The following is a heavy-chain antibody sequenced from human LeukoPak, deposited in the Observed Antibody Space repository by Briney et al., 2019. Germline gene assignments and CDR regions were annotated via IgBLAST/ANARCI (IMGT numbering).Heavy chain of an antibody. CDR3: AKGELKPRGYSSSWYYFDY. Sequence: SGGSLRLSCAASGFTFSSYAMSWVRQAPGKRLEWVSAISGSGGSTYYADSVKGRFTISRDNSKNTLYLQMNSLRAEDTAVYYCAKGELKPRGYSSSWYYFDYWGQGTLVTVSS. J-gene: IGHJ4*02. D-gene: IGHD6-13*01. CDR2: ISGSGGST. V-gene: IGHV3-23*01. CDR1: GFTFSSYA.